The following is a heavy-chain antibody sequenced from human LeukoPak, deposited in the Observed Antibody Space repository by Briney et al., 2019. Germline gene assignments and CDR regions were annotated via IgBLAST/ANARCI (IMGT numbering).Heavy chain of an antibody. CDR3: AKGAYDYIEIAYFDY. Sequence: GGSLRLSCVASGFSFNNYAMNWVRQAPGKGLEWVSLIIGRSGSTFYADSVKGRFTISRDKSKNTLYLQMNSLRAEDTAVYYCAKGAYDYIEIAYFDYWGQGSLVTVSS. V-gene: IGHV3-23*01. D-gene: IGHD5-12*01. CDR1: GFSFNNYA. CDR2: IIGRSGST. J-gene: IGHJ4*02.